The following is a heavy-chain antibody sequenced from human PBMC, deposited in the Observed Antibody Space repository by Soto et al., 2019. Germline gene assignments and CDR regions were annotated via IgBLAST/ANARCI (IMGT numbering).Heavy chain of an antibody. CDR3: AKDARDTGGNSGIDY. CDR2: IIGSGAIT. V-gene: IGHV3-23*01. D-gene: IGHD2-21*02. J-gene: IGHJ4*02. CDR1: EFTFNSYA. Sequence: GGSLRLSCVASEFTFNSYAMSWVRQAPGMGLEWVSSIIGSGAITYYADSVKGRFTISRDNSKSTLYLQMNSLRVEDTALYYCAKDARDTGGNSGIDYWGQGTLVTVSS.